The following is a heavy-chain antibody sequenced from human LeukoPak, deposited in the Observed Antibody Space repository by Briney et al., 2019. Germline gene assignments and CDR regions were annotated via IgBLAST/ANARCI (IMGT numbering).Heavy chain of an antibody. V-gene: IGHV4-4*07. CDR2: IYTSGST. Sequence: SETLSLTCTVSGGSISSYYWSWIRQPAGKGLEWIGRIYTSGSTNYNPSLKSRVTISVDTSKNQFSLKLSSVTAADTAVYYCARVGDIVVEYGDYVGGYYFDYWGQGTLVTVSS. J-gene: IGHJ4*02. CDR1: GGSISSYY. CDR3: ARVGDIVVEYGDYVGGYYFDY. D-gene: IGHD2-15*01.